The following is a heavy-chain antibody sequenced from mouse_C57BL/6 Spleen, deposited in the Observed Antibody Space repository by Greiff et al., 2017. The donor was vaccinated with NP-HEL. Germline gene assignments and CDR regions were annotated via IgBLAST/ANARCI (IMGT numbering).Heavy chain of an antibody. J-gene: IGHJ2*01. Sequence: VQLQQSGASVKISCKASGYAFSSYWMNWVKQRPGKGLEWIGQIYPGDGDTNYNGKFKGKATLTADKSSSTAYMQLSSLTSEDSAVYFCARWRTVASLDYWGQGTTLTVSS. CDR3: ARWRTVASLDY. CDR2: IYPGDGDT. D-gene: IGHD1-1*01. CDR1: GYAFSSYW. V-gene: IGHV1-80*01.